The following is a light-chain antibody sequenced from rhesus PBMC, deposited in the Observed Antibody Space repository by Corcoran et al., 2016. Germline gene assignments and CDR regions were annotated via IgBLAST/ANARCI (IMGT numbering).Light chain of an antibody. CDR2: GAS. Sequence: EIVMTQSPATLALSPGERATLSCRASQSVSSYLAWYQQKPGQAPSLLIYGASSRAPGIPDRFSGSGSGTEFTLTISSLEPEDVGVYFCLQSSNWPRTFGQGTKVEIK. V-gene: IGKV3-24*04. CDR3: LQSSNWPRT. J-gene: IGKJ1*01. CDR1: QSVSSY.